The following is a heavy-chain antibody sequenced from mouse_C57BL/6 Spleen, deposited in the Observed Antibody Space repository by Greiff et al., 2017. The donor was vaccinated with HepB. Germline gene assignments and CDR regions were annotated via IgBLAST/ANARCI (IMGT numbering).Heavy chain of an antibody. CDR1: GYTFTGYW. Sequence: VQGVESGAELMKPGASVKLSCKATGYTFTGYWIEWVKQRPGHGLEWIGEILTGSGSTNYNEKFKGKATFTADTSSNTAYMQLRSLTTEDSAIYYCASRGKGYWGQGTTLTVSS. D-gene: IGHD1-1*01. J-gene: IGHJ2*01. V-gene: IGHV1-9*01. CDR2: ILTGSGST. CDR3: ASRGKGY.